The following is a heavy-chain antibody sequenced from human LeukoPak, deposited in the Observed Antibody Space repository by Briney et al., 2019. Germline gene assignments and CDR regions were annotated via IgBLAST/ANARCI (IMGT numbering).Heavy chain of an antibody. CDR3: ARDRYGDYLFDY. J-gene: IGHJ4*02. Sequence: ASVKVSCKASGYTFTSYYMHWVPQAPGQGLEWMGVINPSGGSTSYAQKFQGRVTMTRDTSTSTVYMELSSLRSEDTAVYYCARDRYGDYLFDYWGQGTLVTVSS. D-gene: IGHD4-17*01. V-gene: IGHV1-46*01. CDR2: INPSGGST. CDR1: GYTFTSYY.